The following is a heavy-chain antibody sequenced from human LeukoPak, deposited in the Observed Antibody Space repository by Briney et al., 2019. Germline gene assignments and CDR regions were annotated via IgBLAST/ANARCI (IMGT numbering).Heavy chain of an antibody. CDR2: INHSGST. V-gene: IGHV4-34*01. CDR3: ARKYSSSWPSDY. J-gene: IGHJ4*02. D-gene: IGHD6-13*01. Sequence: SETLSLTCAVYGGSFSDYYWSWIRQPPGKGLEWIGEINHSGSTNYNPSLKSRVTISVDTSKNQFSLKLSSVTAADTAVYYCARKYSSSWPSDYWGQGTLVTVSS. CDR1: GGSFSDYY.